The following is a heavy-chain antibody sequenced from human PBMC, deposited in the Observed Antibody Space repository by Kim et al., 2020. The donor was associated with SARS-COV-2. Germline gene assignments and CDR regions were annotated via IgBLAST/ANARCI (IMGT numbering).Heavy chain of an antibody. CDR3: ARSGYSSSLLFDY. V-gene: IGHV3-21*01. J-gene: IGHJ4*02. CDR1: GFTFSSYS. CDR2: ISSSSSYI. Sequence: GGFLRLSCAASGFTFSSYSMNWVRQAPGKGLEWVSSISSSSSYIYYADSVKGRFTISRDNAKNSLYLQMNSLRAEDTAVYYCARSGYSSSLLFDYWGQGTLVTVSS. D-gene: IGHD6-13*01.